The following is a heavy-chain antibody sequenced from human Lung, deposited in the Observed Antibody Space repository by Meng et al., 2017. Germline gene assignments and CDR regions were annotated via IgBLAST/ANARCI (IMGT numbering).Heavy chain of an antibody. D-gene: IGHD6-19*01. Sequence: QVHLQQSGPGLVKPSQPLPPTCSISGDSVSSNSAAWNWLRQSPSRGLEWLGRTYYRSKWYNGYAVSVRSRITINPDTSKNQFSLQLNSVTPEDTAVYYCARSQQWLDSWGQGTLVTVSS. CDR1: GDSVSSNSAA. V-gene: IGHV6-1*01. J-gene: IGHJ4*02. CDR3: ARSQQWLDS. CDR2: TYYRSKWYN.